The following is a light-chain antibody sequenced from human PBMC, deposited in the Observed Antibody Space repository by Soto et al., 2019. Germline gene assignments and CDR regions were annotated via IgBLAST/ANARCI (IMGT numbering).Light chain of an antibody. CDR2: DVS. CDR1: SSDVGFSNY. CDR3: SSYTSSDTDV. J-gene: IGLJ1*01. Sequence: QSVLTQPASVSGSPGRSITISCTGTSSDVGFSNYVSWFQQHPGKAPKLIISDVSNLPSGVSNRFSGSKSGNTASLTISGLQAEDEADYYCSSYTSSDTDVFGTGTKVTVL. V-gene: IGLV2-14*01.